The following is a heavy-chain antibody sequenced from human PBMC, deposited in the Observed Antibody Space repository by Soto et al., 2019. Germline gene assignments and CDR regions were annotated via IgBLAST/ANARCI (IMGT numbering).Heavy chain of an antibody. J-gene: IGHJ5*02. CDR3: ARDLPGQQLRWSWFDP. CDR2: IFHDGTA. CDR1: GVSISSGNW. D-gene: IGHD6-13*01. Sequence: PSETLSLTCAVSGVSISSGNWWTWVRQTPQRGLEYIGEIFHDGTANYYPSFERRVAISVDTSKNQFSLKLTSVTAADTAVYYCARDLPGQQLRWSWFDPWGQGTLVTVSS. V-gene: IGHV4-4*02.